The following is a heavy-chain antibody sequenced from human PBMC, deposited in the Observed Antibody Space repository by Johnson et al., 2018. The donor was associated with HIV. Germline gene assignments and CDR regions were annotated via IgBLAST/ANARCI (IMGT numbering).Heavy chain of an antibody. D-gene: IGHD2-15*01. J-gene: IGHJ3*02. CDR1: GFIFSSYA. V-gene: IGHV3-30-3*02. CDR2: ISYDGSNK. CDR3: AKERNSIVVLVAATPRRDFDM. Sequence: QVQLVESGGGVVQPGGSLRLSCAASGFIFSSYAMHWVRQAPGKGLEWVAVISYDGSNKYYADSVKGRFTISRDNAKNSLYLQMNSLRTDDTAVYYCAKERNSIVVLVAATPRRDFDMWGQGTMVTVSS.